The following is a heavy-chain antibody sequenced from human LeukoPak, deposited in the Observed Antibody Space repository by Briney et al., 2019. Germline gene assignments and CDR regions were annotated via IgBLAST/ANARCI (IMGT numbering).Heavy chain of an antibody. V-gene: IGHV3-9*01. CDR3: AILTAMAPPTGY. CDR1: GFTFDDYA. CDR2: ISWNSGSI. D-gene: IGHD5-18*01. J-gene: IGHJ4*02. Sequence: GGSLRLSCAASGFTFDDYAMHWVRQAPGKGLEWVSGISWNSGSIGYADSAKGRFTISRDNAKNSLYLQMNSLRAEDTALYYCAILTAMAPPTGYWGQGTLVTVSS.